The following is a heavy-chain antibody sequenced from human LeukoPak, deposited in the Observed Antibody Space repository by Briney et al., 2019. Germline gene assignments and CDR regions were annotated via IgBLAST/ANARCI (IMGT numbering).Heavy chain of an antibody. CDR3: ARPRTSSSWYYYYYYMDV. J-gene: IGHJ6*03. D-gene: IGHD6-13*01. V-gene: IGHV4-34*01. Sequence: PSETLSLTCAVYGGSFSGYYWSWIRQPPGKGLEWIGEINHSGSTNYNPSLKSRVTISVDTSKNQFSLKLSSVTAADTAVYYCARPRTSSSWYYYYYYMDVWGKGTTVTISS. CDR2: INHSGST. CDR1: GGSFSGYY.